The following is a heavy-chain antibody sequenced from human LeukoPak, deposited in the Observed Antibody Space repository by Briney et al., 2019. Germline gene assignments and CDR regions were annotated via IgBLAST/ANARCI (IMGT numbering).Heavy chain of an antibody. CDR3: ARELGGTKTGGVDI. J-gene: IGHJ3*02. Sequence: GGSLRNSCAAPGFRLNYHVLRWHRPGPGQGLEFVSSIGAAGAHTFYANSVKGRFTISRDNFQSTMYLQMDGLRPEDSAVYYCARELGGTKTGGVDIWGQGTVVTVSS. V-gene: IGHV3-64*01. CDR1: GFRLNYHV. D-gene: IGHD1-14*01. CDR2: IGAAGAHT.